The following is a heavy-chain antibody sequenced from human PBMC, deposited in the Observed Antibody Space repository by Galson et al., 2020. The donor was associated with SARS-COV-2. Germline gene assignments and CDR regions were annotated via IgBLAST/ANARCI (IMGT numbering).Heavy chain of an antibody. V-gene: IGHV4-59*01. CDR1: GGSISSYY. D-gene: IGHD6-6*01. CDR3: ARSWRQLGFPTFV. CDR2: IYCSGST. J-gene: IGHJ4*02. Sequence: SETLSLTCTVSGGSISSYYWSWIRQPPGKGLEWIGYIYCSGSTNYNPSLKSRVTMSVDTSKNQFSLKLSSVTAADTAVYYCARSWRQLGFPTFVWGQGTLVTVSS.